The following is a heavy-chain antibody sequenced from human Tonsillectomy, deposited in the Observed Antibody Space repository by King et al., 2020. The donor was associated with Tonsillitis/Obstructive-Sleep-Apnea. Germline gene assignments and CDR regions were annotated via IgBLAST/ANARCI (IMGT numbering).Heavy chain of an antibody. CDR2: ISSSSSTI. J-gene: IGHJ6*03. V-gene: IGHV3-48*02. D-gene: IGHD5/OR15-5a*01. Sequence: VQLVESGGGLVQPGGSLRLSCAASGFSFSSYSMNWVRQAPGKGLEWLSYISSSSSTIYYADSVKGRFTISRDIANNSLYLQMASLRDEDTAVYYCAGDPGIVSTDYYMDVWGKGTTVTVSS. CDR3: AGDPGIVSTDYYMDV. CDR1: GFSFSSYS.